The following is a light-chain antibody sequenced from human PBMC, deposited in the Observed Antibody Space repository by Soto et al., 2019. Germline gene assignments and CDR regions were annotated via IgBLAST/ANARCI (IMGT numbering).Light chain of an antibody. CDR2: GAS. CDR1: QSVSSTY. Sequence: EIVLTQSPGTLSLSPGERATLSCRASQSVSSTYLAWYQQKPGQPPRLLIYGASSRATGITDRFSGSGSGTDFTLTITRLESEDFAVYYCQQYGSPPVTFGQGTRLDIK. CDR3: QQYGSPPVT. V-gene: IGKV3-20*01. J-gene: IGKJ5*01.